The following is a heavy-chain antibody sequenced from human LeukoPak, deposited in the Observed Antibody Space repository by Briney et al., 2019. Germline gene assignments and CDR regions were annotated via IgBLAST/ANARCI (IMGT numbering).Heavy chain of an antibody. Sequence: SETLSLTCTVSGGSISSGSYYWSWIRQPAGKGLEWIGRIYTSGSTNYNPSLKSRVTISVDTSKNQFSLKLSSVTAADTAVYYCARDPMTTVTNWGQGTLVTVSS. J-gene: IGHJ4*02. V-gene: IGHV4-61*02. CDR3: ARDPMTTVTN. CDR2: IYTSGST. CDR1: GGSISSGSYY. D-gene: IGHD4-17*01.